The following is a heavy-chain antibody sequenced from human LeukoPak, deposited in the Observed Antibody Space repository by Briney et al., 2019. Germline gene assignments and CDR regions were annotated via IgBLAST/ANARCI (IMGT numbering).Heavy chain of an antibody. Sequence: PGGSLRLSCAASGFTFSSYGMHWVRQAPGKGLEWVSAISGSGGSTYYAGSVKGRFTISRDNSKNTLYLQMSSLRVEDTAVYYCAKERPGIAVAATVWGQGTLVTVSS. CDR3: AKERPGIAVAATV. J-gene: IGHJ4*02. V-gene: IGHV3-23*01. CDR1: GFTFSSYG. D-gene: IGHD6-19*01. CDR2: ISGSGGST.